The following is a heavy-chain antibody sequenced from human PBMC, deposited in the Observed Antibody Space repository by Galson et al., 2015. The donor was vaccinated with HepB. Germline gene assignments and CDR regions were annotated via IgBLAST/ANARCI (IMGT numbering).Heavy chain of an antibody. D-gene: IGHD2-21*01. CDR1: GFTFSSYS. CDR3: ARGVWFDY. V-gene: IGHV3-21*01. J-gene: IGHJ4*02. CDR2: ISSSSSYI. Sequence: SLRPSCAASGFTFSSYSMNWVCQAPGKGLEWVSSISSSSSYIYYADSVKGRFTISRDNAKNSLYLQMNSLRAEDTAVYYCARGVWFDYWGQGTLVTVSS.